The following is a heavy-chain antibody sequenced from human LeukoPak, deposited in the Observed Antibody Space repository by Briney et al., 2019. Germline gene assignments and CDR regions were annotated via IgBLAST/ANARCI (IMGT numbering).Heavy chain of an antibody. D-gene: IGHD3-22*01. Sequence: PSETLSLTCTVSGGSISSSSYYWGWIRQPPGKGLEWIGTIYYSGSTYYNPSLKSRVTISVDTSKNQFSLKLSSVTAADTAVYYCARSYDSSGYSQFYWGQGTLVTVSS. J-gene: IGHJ4*02. CDR1: GGSISSSSYY. CDR3: ARSYDSSGYSQFY. CDR2: IYYSGST. V-gene: IGHV4-39*07.